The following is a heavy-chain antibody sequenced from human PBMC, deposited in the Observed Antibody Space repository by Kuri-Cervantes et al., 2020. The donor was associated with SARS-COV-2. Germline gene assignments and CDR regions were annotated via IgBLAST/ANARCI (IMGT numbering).Heavy chain of an antibody. D-gene: IGHD3-3*01. CDR1: GFTFSSYS. CDR2: ISSSSSYI. V-gene: IGHV3-21*01. Sequence: GESLKISCEASGFTFSSYSMNWVRQAPGKGLEWVLSISSSSSYIYYADSVKGRFTISTDNAKTSLYLQMNSLRAEDTAVYYCARDGGYGVYYDFWVVYSQKDAFDNWGQGTMVTVSS. CDR3: ARDGGYGVYYDFWVVYSQKDAFDN. J-gene: IGHJ4*01.